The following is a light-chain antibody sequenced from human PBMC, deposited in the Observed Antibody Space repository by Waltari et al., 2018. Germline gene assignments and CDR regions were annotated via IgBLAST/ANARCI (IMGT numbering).Light chain of an antibody. CDR3: QQRSSWPYT. V-gene: IGKV3-11*01. Sequence: CRASPTVGTYLAWYQQKPGQPPRLLIFDASSRSTGIPAKFRGSGSGTDFTLTVSNLEPEDFAVYFCQQRSSWPYTFGQGTRLEI. CDR2: DAS. J-gene: IGKJ2*01. CDR1: PTVGTY.